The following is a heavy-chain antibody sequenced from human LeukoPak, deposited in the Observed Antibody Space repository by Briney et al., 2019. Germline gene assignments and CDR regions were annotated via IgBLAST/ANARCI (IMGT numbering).Heavy chain of an antibody. CDR2: INHSGST. CDR1: GGSFSGYY. V-gene: IGHV4-34*01. CDR3: ARDHRYSGYDFVWYFDL. J-gene: IGHJ2*01. D-gene: IGHD5-12*01. Sequence: SETLSLTCAVYGGSFSGYYWSWIRQPPGKGLEWIGEINHSGSTNYNPSLKSRVTISVDTSKNQFSLKLSSVTAADTAVYYCARDHRYSGYDFVWYFDLWGRGTRVTVSS.